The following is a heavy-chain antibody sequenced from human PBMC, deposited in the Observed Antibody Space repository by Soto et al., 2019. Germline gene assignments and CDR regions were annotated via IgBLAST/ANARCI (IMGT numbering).Heavy chain of an antibody. CDR3: KRSSRYSTDV. D-gene: IGHD6-13*01. CDR1: GGSISSSSY. Sequence: QLQLQESGPGLVKPSETLSLTCTVSGGSISSSSYWGWIRQPPGKGLEWIGSIYSIGSTYYNPSLKSRVPISVDTSKNQFSPKLSSVTAAVTAVYYYKRSSRYSTDVWGQGTTVTVSS. J-gene: IGHJ6*02. V-gene: IGHV4-39*01. CDR2: IYSIGST.